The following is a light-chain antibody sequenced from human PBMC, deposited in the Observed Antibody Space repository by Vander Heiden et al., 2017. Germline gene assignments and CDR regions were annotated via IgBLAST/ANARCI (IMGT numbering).Light chain of an antibody. J-gene: IGKJ4*01. Sequence: VLTQSPAILSLSPGERATLSCRASQSGSLYLAWFQQRPGQAPRLLIYDASNRATGIPARFSGSGSGTDFTLTISSLEPEDFAVYYCQQRSDPPTFGGGTKVEIK. CDR3: QQRSDPPT. CDR1: QSGSLY. CDR2: DAS. V-gene: IGKV3-11*01.